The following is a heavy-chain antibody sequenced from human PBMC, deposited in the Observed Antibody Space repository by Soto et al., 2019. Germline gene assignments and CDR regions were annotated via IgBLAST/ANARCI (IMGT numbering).Heavy chain of an antibody. CDR1: GGSFSGYY. CDR2: INHSGST. CDR3: ARFDYGTYGMDV. Sequence: SETLSLTCAVYGGSFSGYYWSWIRQPPGKGLEWIGEINHSGSTNYNPSLKSRVTISVDTSKNQFSLKLSSVTAADTAVYYCARFDYGTYGMDVWGQGTTXTVSS. J-gene: IGHJ6*02. D-gene: IGHD4-17*01. V-gene: IGHV4-34*01.